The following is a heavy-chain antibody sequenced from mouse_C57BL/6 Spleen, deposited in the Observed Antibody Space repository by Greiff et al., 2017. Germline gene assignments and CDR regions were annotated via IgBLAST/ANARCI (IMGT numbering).Heavy chain of an antibody. Sequence: QVQLQQSGAELVKPGASVKISCKASGYAFSSYWMNWVKQRPGKGLEWIGQIYPGDGDTNYNGKFKGKATLTDDTSSSTAYIQLSSLTSEASAVYFCARYYYCSSYRYFDVWGTGTTGTVSS. CDR1: GYAFSSYW. J-gene: IGHJ1*03. CDR2: IYPGDGDT. CDR3: ARYYYCSSYRYFDV. V-gene: IGHV1-80*01. D-gene: IGHD1-1*01.